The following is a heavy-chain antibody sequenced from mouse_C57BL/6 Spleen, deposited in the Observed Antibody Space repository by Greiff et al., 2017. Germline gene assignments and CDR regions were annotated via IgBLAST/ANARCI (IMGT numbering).Heavy chain of an antibody. V-gene: IGHV1-7*01. CDR1: GYTFTSYW. CDR2: INPSSGYT. CDR3: ATIVTTDAMDY. D-gene: IGHD2-5*01. J-gene: IGHJ4*01. Sequence: QVQLQQSGAELAKPGASVKLSCKASGYTFTSYWMHWVKQRPGQGLEWIGYINPSSGYTKYNQKFKDKATLTADKSSSTAYMQLSSLTYEDSADYYCATIVTTDAMDYWGQGTSVTVSS.